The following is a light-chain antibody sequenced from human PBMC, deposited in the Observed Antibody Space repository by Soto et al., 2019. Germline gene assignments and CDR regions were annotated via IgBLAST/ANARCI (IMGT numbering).Light chain of an antibody. CDR3: QQYNNWPPVRT. V-gene: IGKV3-15*01. J-gene: IGKJ1*01. CDR1: QSVGSN. Sequence: EIVMTQSPATLSVSPGERATLSCRASQSVGSNLAWYQQKPGQAPRLLIYGASTRATGIPARFSGSGSGTEFTLPISSLRSEDFAIYYCQQYNNWPPVRTFGQGTKVEIK. CDR2: GAS.